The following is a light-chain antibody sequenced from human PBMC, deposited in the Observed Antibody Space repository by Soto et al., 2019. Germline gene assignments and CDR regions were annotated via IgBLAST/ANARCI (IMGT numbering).Light chain of an antibody. CDR1: QSVSSSY. V-gene: IGKV3-20*01. Sequence: EIVLTQSPGTLSLSPGERATLSCRTSQSVSSSYLAWYQQKPGQAPRLLIYGTSSRATGIPDTFSGSGSGTDFTLTISRLEPEDFAVCYCQQYGSSPYTFGQGTKLEIK. CDR2: GTS. J-gene: IGKJ2*01. CDR3: QQYGSSPYT.